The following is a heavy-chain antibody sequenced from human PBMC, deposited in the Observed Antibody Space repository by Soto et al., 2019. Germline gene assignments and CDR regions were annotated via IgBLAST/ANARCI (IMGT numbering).Heavy chain of an antibody. CDR1: GFTFSSYA. J-gene: IGHJ4*02. CDR2: ISYDGSNK. V-gene: IGHV3-30-3*01. CDR3: ARDLNTELAIDY. D-gene: IGHD1-7*01. Sequence: QVQLVESGGGVVQPGRSLRLSCAASGFTFSSYAMHWVRQAPGKGLEWVAVISYDGSNKYYADSVKGRITISRDNSKNPLYLKINSLRAEDTAVYYCARDLNTELAIDYWGQGTLVTVSS.